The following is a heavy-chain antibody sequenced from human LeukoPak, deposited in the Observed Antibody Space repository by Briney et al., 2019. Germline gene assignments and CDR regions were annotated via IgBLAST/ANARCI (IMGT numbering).Heavy chain of an antibody. CDR3: ARGPPYDYGDNWFDP. CDR1: GYTFTSYA. D-gene: IGHD4-17*01. J-gene: IGHJ5*02. V-gene: IGHV1-8*01. Sequence: GASVKVSCKASGYTFTSYAISWVRQATGQGLEWMGWMNPNSGNTGYAQKFQGRVTMTRNTSISTAYMELSSLRSEDTAVYYCARGPPYDYGDNWFDPWGQGTLVTVSS. CDR2: MNPNSGNT.